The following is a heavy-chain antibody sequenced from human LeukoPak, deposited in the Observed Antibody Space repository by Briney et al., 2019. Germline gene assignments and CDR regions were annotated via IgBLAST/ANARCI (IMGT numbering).Heavy chain of an antibody. CDR2: INPNSGDT. J-gene: IGHJ2*01. CDR3: ARVVGVAGYWYFDL. CDR1: GYTFTGYY. V-gene: IGHV1-2*02. Sequence: ASVKVSCKASGYTFTGYYMHWVRQAPGQGLEWMGWINPNSGDTSYAQKFQGRVTMTGDTSISTAYMGLSALRSDDAAVYYCARVVGVAGYWYFDLWGRGTLVAVSS. D-gene: IGHD6-19*01.